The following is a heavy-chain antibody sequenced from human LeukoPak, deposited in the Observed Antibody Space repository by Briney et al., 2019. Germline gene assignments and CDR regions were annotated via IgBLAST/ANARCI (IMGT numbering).Heavy chain of an antibody. CDR1: GFTFSDYY. V-gene: IGHV3-69-1*01. Sequence: GGSLRLSCAASGFTFSDYYMSWIRQAPGKGLEWVSYIGSSSNTVYADSVKGRFTISRDNAKNSMNLQMDSLRAEDTAVYYCARVSEIAAAGTVDYWGQGTLVTVSS. D-gene: IGHD6-13*01. J-gene: IGHJ4*02. CDR2: IGSSSNT. CDR3: ARVSEIAAAGTVDY.